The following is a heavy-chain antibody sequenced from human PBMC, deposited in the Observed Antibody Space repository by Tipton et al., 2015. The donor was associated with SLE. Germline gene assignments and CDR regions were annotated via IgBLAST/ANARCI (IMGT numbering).Heavy chain of an antibody. Sequence: QLVQSGAEVKKPGSSVRVSCKASGGTFSNYAFSWVRQAPGQGLEWMGWMSPKYDKTGYAQKFQGRVTMTSDTSISTAYMELSSLTSEDTAVYYCARGVDAGVDYWGQGTLVTVSS. D-gene: IGHD7-27*01. V-gene: IGHV1-8*02. CDR2: MSPKYDKT. CDR1: GGTFSNYA. J-gene: IGHJ4*02. CDR3: ARGVDAGVDY.